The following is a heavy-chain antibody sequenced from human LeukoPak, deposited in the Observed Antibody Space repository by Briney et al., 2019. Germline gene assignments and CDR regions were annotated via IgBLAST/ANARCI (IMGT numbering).Heavy chain of an antibody. CDR3: AKDLGYCSSTSCYSRGYYYGMDV. J-gene: IGHJ6*02. V-gene: IGHV3-30-3*01. Sequence: GRSLRLSCAASGFTFSSYAMHWVRQAPGKGLEWVAVISYDGSNKYYADSVKGRFTISRDNSKNTLYLQMNSLRAEDTAVYYCAKDLGYCSSTSCYSRGYYYGMDVWGQGTTVTVSS. CDR2: ISYDGSNK. D-gene: IGHD2-2*02. CDR1: GFTFSSYA.